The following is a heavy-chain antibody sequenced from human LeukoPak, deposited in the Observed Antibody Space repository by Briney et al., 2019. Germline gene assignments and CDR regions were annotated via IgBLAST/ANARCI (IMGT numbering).Heavy chain of an antibody. CDR2: ILSDGSNK. Sequence: PRGSLRLSSAASGFTFGSYVMRWVRQAPGKGLEWGTFILSDGSNKYYADTEKSGSTTSRDNTKNMLYLHKNSPRAQDTAVYITAKLEGRDGYNFDYWGQGTLVTVSS. J-gene: IGHJ4*02. V-gene: IGHV3-30*02. D-gene: IGHD5-24*01. CDR3: AKLEGRDGYNFDY. CDR1: GFTFGSYV.